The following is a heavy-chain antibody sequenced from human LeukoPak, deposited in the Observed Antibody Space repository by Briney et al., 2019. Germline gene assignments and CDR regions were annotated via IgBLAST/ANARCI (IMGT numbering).Heavy chain of an antibody. J-gene: IGHJ4*02. Sequence: GASVKVSRKASGYTFTGYYMHWVRQAPGQGLEWMGWINPNSGGTNYAQKFQGRVTMTRNTSISTAYMELSSLRSEDTAVYYCARAHEWALDYWGQGTLVTVSS. CDR1: GYTFTGYY. CDR2: INPNSGGT. V-gene: IGHV1-2*02. D-gene: IGHD1-26*01. CDR3: ARAHEWALDY.